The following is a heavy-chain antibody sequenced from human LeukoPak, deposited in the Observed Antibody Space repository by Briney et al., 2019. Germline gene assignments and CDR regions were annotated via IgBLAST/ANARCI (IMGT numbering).Heavy chain of an antibody. D-gene: IGHD3-10*01. V-gene: IGHV4-38-2*02. J-gene: IGHJ5*02. Sequence: PSETLSLTCTVSGYSISSDYYWGWVRQPPGKGLEWIGSIYHSGSTYYNPSLKSRVTILVDTSKNQFSLRLSSVAAADTAVYYCARSSLKVRGVTRGWFDPWGQGTLVTVSS. CDR1: GYSISSDYY. CDR2: IYHSGST. CDR3: ARSSLKVRGVTRGWFDP.